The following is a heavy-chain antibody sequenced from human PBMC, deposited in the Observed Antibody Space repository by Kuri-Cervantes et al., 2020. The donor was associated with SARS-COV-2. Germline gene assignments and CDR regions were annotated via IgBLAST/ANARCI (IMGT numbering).Heavy chain of an antibody. J-gene: IGHJ4*02. CDR3: ARLIAPGESSGSGWNDY. CDR1: GLPFNFNSYS. V-gene: IGHV3-21*01. Sequence: GESLRLSCAASGLPFNFNSYSMNWVRQAPGKGLEWVSSISRSSYIFYADSVKGRFTISRDNAKNSLYLQMNSLRAEDTAVYYCARLIAPGESSGSGWNDYWGQGTLVTVSS. D-gene: IGHD6-19*01. CDR2: ISRSSYI.